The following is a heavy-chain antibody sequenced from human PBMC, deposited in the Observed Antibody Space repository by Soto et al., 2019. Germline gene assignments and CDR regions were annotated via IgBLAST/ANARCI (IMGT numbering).Heavy chain of an antibody. Sequence: SETLSLTCTVSGGSVSGRTHYWSWIRQLPGKGLEWIGYINDNGSTNYNPSLKFRVTFSADTSKNHFFLNVNSVTAADTAVYYCARVSVILYGYVYHYDGMDVWGQGTTVTVSS. J-gene: IGHJ6*02. CDR1: GGSVSGRTHY. V-gene: IGHV4-61*01. CDR2: INDNGST. D-gene: IGHD3-9*01. CDR3: ARVSVILYGYVYHYDGMDV.